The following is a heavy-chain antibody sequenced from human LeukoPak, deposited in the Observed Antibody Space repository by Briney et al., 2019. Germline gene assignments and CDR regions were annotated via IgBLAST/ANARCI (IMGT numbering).Heavy chain of an antibody. Sequence: AGWSLRLSCAASGFTFSSYSMNWVRQAPGKGLEWVSSISSSSSYIYYADSVKGRFTISRDNAKNSLYLQMNSLRAEDTAVYYCARVKWELPRRMGYAFDIWGQGTMVTVSS. J-gene: IGHJ3*02. V-gene: IGHV3-21*01. CDR3: ARVKWELPRRMGYAFDI. CDR1: GFTFSSYS. CDR2: ISSSSSYI. D-gene: IGHD1-26*01.